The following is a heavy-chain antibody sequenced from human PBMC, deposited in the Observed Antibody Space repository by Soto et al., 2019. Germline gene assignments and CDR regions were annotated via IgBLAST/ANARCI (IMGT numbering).Heavy chain of an antibody. J-gene: IGHJ4*02. CDR2: VNGDGSGT. D-gene: IGHD3-9*01. CDR3: ARREYDVVTGYRLDY. Sequence: GSLRLSCVVSGFTFSNYWMHWVRQAPGKGLVWVSRVNGDGSGTIYADSVKGRFTISRDNAKNTQYLQMNSLRAEDTAVYYCARREYDVVTGYRLDYWGQGTRVTVSS. V-gene: IGHV3-74*01. CDR1: GFTFSNYW.